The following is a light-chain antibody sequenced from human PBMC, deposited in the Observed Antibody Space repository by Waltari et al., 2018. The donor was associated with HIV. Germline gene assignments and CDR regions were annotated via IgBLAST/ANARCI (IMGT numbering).Light chain of an antibody. V-gene: IGLV1-51*01. CDR1: SSNIGNNY. Sequence: QSVLTQPPSVSAAPGQKVTISCSGSSSNIGNNYVSWYQQLPGTAPKLLIYDNKKRPPGIPDRFSGSKSGTSATLGITGLQTGDEADYYCGTWDSSLSAGVFGGGTKLTVL. J-gene: IGLJ3*02. CDR2: DNK. CDR3: GTWDSSLSAGV.